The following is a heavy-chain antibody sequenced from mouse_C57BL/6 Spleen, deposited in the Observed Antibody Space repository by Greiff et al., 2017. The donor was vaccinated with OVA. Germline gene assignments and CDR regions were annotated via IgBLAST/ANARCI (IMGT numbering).Heavy chain of an antibody. J-gene: IGHJ4*01. CDR1: GYSFTDYN. V-gene: IGHV1-39*01. CDR3: ARVRNYDGYYAMDY. D-gene: IGHD2-4*01. CDR2: INPNYGTT. Sequence: EVQLQESGPELVKPGASVKISCKASGYSFTDYNMNWVKQSNGKSLEWIGVINPNYGTTSYNQKFKGKATLTVDQSSSTAYMQLNSLTSEDSAVYYCARVRNYDGYYAMDYWGQGTSVTVSS.